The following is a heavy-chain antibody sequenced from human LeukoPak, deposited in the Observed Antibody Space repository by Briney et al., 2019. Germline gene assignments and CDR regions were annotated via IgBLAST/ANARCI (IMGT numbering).Heavy chain of an antibody. CDR3: ARNSGYDYYFDY. J-gene: IGHJ4*02. CDR1: GFTFSSYT. Sequence: GGSLRLSCAASGFTFSSYTMNWVRQAPGKGLEWVSSISSSSSYIYYADSVKGRFTISRDNAKNSLYLQMNSLRAEDTAVYYCARNSGYDYYFDYWGQGTLVTVSS. V-gene: IGHV3-21*01. CDR2: ISSSSSYI. D-gene: IGHD5-12*01.